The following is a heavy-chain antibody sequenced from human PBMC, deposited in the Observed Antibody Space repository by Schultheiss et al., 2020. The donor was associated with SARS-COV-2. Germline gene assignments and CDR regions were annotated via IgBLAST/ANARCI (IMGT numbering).Heavy chain of an antibody. J-gene: IGHJ5*02. D-gene: IGHD2-2*01. Sequence: GGSLRLSCKGSGYSFTNYWIGWVRQMPGKGLEWMGIIYPGDSDTRYSPSFQGQVTISADKSISTAYLQWSSLKASDTAMYYCARHKVGYCSSTSCLSTWFDPWGQGTLVTVSS. CDR3: ARHKVGYCSSTSCLSTWFDP. V-gene: IGHV5-51*01. CDR2: IYPGDSDT. CDR1: GYSFTNYW.